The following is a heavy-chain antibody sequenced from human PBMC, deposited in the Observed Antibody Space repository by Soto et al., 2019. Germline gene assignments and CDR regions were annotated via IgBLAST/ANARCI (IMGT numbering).Heavy chain of an antibody. V-gene: IGHV4-39*01. CDR1: SAPVSSTTYT. CDR2: VYCGGRS. J-gene: IGHJ6*02. CDR3: ARRNGYCIRGSCHGHYAMDV. D-gene: IGHD2-15*01. Sequence: QLQLQESGPGLVKPSETLSLTCTVSSAPVSSTTYTWGWIRQPPGKGLEWVASVYCGGRSYYNRSLNSRVTISVDTSKDQSPLKIPSVTAADTAVYYCARRNGYCIRGSCHGHYAMDVCGQVITVSVSS.